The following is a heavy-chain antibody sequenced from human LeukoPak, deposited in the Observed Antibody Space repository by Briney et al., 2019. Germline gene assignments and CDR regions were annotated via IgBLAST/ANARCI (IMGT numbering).Heavy chain of an antibody. Sequence: GGSLRLSCAASGFTLSTYAMSWLRQAPGKGLEGVSTIKSDGFTYDSDSVKGRFTISRDDSKNTLNLQMDSLRAEDTAVYHCVKAWDSGSSIYDCWGQGTLVTVSS. J-gene: IGHJ4*02. CDR1: GFTLSTYA. D-gene: IGHD6-13*01. V-gene: IGHV3-23*01. CDR3: VKAWDSGSSIYDC. CDR2: IKSDGFT.